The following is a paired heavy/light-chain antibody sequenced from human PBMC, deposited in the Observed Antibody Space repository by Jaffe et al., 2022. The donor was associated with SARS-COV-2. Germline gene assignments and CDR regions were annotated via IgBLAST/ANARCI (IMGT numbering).Light chain of an antibody. V-gene: IGLV2-14*01. Sequence: QSALTQPASVSGSPGQSITISCTGTSSDVGGYNYVSWYQQHPGKAPKLMIYDVSNRPSGLSNRFSGSKSGDTASLTISGLQTEDEADYYCSSYTSSNTLVFGGGTKLTVL. CDR1: SSDVGGYNY. J-gene: IGLJ2*01. CDR3: SSYTSSNTLV. CDR2: DVS.
Heavy chain of an antibody. D-gene: IGHD3-10*01. Sequence: EVQLVESGGGLVKPGGSLRLSCAASGFTFSSYSMNWVRQAPGKGLEWVSFISSSSNYIYYADSLKGRFTISRDNAKNSLYLQMNSLRAEDTAVYYCARDLLGSTMVRGVIRATRGYFDYWGQGTLVTVSS. CDR1: GFTFSSYS. CDR3: ARDLLGSTMVRGVIRATRGYFDY. J-gene: IGHJ4*02. CDR2: ISSSSNYI. V-gene: IGHV3-21*01.